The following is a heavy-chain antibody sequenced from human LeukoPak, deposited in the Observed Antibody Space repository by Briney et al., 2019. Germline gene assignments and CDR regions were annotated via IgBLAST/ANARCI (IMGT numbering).Heavy chain of an antibody. CDR1: GGSISSGNYY. V-gene: IGHV4-61*02. D-gene: IGHD3-22*01. CDR3: AWGDSSGYPFDP. Sequence: SQTLSLTCTVSGGSISSGNYYWSWIRQPAGKGLEYIRRIYTTGGTSGSTYYNPSLKSRVTISVDTSKNQFSLKLTSVTAADTAVYYCAWGDSSGYPFDPWGQGTLVTVSS. J-gene: IGHJ5*02. CDR2: IYTTGGTSGST.